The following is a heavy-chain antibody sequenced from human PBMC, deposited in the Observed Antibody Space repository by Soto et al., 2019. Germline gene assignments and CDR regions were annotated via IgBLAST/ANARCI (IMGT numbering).Heavy chain of an antibody. J-gene: IGHJ3*02. CDR2: SYDSGST. D-gene: IGHD3-10*01. CDR1: GGSISSGGYY. Sequence: QVQLQESGPGLVKPSQTLSLTCTVSGGSISSGGYYWSWIRQHPGKGLEWLGYSYDSGSTYYNPTLKSRVTKSVDTSKNQFSLKLSSVTAADTAVYYCARDVLLWFGRGAFDIWGQGTMVTVSS. CDR3: ARDVLLWFGRGAFDI. V-gene: IGHV4-31*03.